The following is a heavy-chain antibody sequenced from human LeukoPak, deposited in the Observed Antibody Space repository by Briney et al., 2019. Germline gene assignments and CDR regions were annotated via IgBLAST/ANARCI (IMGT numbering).Heavy chain of an antibody. V-gene: IGHV3-74*01. CDR1: GFTFSSSW. Sequence: PGGSLRLSCAASGFTFSSSWMHWVRHGPGKGLVWVARMNADGRTINYADSVKGRFTISRDNAKNTLYLQMNSLRTEDAAVYYCARAGNHYFDLWGRGTQVTVSS. D-gene: IGHD1-14*01. J-gene: IGHJ2*01. CDR2: MNADGRTI. CDR3: ARAGNHYFDL.